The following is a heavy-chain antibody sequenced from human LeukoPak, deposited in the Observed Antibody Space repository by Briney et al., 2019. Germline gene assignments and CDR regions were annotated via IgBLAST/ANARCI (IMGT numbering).Heavy chain of an antibody. CDR1: GYTFTGYY. J-gene: IGHJ3*02. V-gene: IGHV1-2*02. Sequence: GASVKVSCKASGYTFTGYYMHWVRQAPGQGLEWMGWINPNSGGTNYAQKFQGRVTMTRDTSISTAYMELRSLRSDDTAVYYCARLLDYLGAFDIWGQGTMVTVSS. CDR2: INPNSGGT. CDR3: ARLLDYLGAFDI. D-gene: IGHD3/OR15-3a*01.